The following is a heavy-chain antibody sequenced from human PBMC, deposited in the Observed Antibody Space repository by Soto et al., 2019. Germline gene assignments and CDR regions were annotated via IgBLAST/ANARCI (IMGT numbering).Heavy chain of an antibody. V-gene: IGHV1-2*02. CDR3: AKDEDGSYDF. D-gene: IGHD3-10*01. Sequence: ASVKVSCKSSGYTFTGHNIHWVRQAPGQGLEWMGLINPKTGDTFYAQNFQGRVTTSRDTSISTAYMELSSLRSDDTAVYYCAKDEDGSYDFWGQGALVTVSS. CDR1: GYTFTGHN. CDR2: INPKTGDT. J-gene: IGHJ4*02.